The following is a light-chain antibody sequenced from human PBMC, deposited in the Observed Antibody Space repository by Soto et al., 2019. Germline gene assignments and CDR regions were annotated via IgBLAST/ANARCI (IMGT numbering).Light chain of an antibody. CDR3: QQRSWTPLT. CDR1: QSVANF. Sequence: QGGNSLSDLKAIVSDGITITWRASQSVANFLNWYQQKPGKAPEVLIYVSSNLRRGVPSRFSGSGSETEFTLTIVSLQPEDFATYYFQQRSWTPLTFGGGTIV. J-gene: IGKJ4*01. V-gene: IGKV1-39*01. CDR2: VSS.